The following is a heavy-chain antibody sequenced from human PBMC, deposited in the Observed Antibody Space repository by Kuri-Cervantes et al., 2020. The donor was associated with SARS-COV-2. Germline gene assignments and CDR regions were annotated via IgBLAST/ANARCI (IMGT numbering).Heavy chain of an antibody. CDR1: GGSISSYY. Sequence: GSLRLSCTVSGGSISSYYRSWIRQPPGKGLEWIGYIYYSGSTNYNPSLKSRVTISVDTSKNQFSLKLSSVTAADTAVYYCARGSWYWYFDLWGRGTLVTVSS. CDR3: ARGSWYWYFDL. D-gene: IGHD6-13*01. V-gene: IGHV4-59*12. J-gene: IGHJ2*01. CDR2: IYYSGST.